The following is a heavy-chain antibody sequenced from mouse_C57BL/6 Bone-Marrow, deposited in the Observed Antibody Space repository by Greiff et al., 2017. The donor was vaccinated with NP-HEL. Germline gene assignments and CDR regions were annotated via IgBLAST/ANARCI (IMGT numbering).Heavy chain of an antibody. Sequence: VQLQESGPGLVQPSQSLSITCTVSGFSLTSYGVHWVRQSPGKGLEWLGVIWRGGSTDYNAAFMSRLSITKDNSKSQVFFKMNSLQADDTAIYYCAKVSYYSKDWYCDVWGTGTTVTVSS. CDR1: GFSLTSYG. V-gene: IGHV2-5*01. CDR2: IWRGGST. D-gene: IGHD2-5*01. J-gene: IGHJ1*03. CDR3: AKVSYYSKDWYCDV.